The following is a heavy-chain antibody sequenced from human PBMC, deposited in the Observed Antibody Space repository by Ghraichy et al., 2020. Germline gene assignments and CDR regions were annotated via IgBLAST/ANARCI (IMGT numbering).Heavy chain of an antibody. CDR3: ARDKSPSVVVAATLPDYYYYYGMDV. CDR1: GYTFTSYA. J-gene: IGHJ6*02. V-gene: IGHV7-4-1*02. Sequence: ASVKVSCKASGYTFTSYAMNWVRQAPGQGLEWMGWINTNTGNPTYAQGFTGRFVFSLDTSVSTAYLQISSLKAEDTAVYYCARDKSPSVVVAATLPDYYYYYGMDVWGQGTTVTVSS. D-gene: IGHD2-15*01. CDR2: INTNTGNP.